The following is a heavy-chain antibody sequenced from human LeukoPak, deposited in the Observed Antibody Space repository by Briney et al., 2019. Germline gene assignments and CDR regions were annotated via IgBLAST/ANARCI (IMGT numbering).Heavy chain of an antibody. J-gene: IGHJ6*02. Sequence: ASVKVSCKASGHTFTDYHMHWVRQAPGQGLEWMGWMNYNSGGTNLAQKFQGRVTMTRDMSISTAYLELIRLRSDDTAVYHCATSPTGDYHYGMDVWGQGTTVTVSS. CDR3: ATSPTGDYHYGMDV. D-gene: IGHD3-10*01. V-gene: IGHV1-2*02. CDR1: GHTFTDYH. CDR2: MNYNSGGT.